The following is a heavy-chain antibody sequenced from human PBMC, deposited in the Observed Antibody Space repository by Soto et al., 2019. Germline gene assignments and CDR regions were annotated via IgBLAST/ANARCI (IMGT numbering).Heavy chain of an antibody. V-gene: IGHV3-23*01. Sequence: GGFLRLSCAASGFTFSSYAMSWVRQAPGKGLEWVSAISGSGGSTYYADSVKGRFTISRDNSKNTLYLQMNSLRAEDTAVYYCANNRGIYFRGYFDYWGQGTLVTVSS. D-gene: IGHD3-9*01. J-gene: IGHJ4*02. CDR1: GFTFSSYA. CDR2: ISGSGGST. CDR3: ANNRGIYFRGYFDY.